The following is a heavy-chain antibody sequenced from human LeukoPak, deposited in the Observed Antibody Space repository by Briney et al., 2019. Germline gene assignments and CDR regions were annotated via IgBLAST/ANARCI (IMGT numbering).Heavy chain of an antibody. Sequence: GRSLRLSCAASGFTFSSYAMHWVRQAPGKGLEWVAVISYDGSNKYYADSVKGRFTISRDNSKNTLYLQMNSLRAEDTAVYYCARATLVGATLFDSWGQGTLVTVSS. CDR2: ISYDGSNK. J-gene: IGHJ5*01. CDR3: ARATLVGATLFDS. D-gene: IGHD1-26*01. CDR1: GFTFSSYA. V-gene: IGHV3-30-3*01.